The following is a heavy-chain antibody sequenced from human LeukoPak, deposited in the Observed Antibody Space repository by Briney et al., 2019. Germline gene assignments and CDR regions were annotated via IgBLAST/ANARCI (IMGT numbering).Heavy chain of an antibody. Sequence: GGSLRLSCAASGFTFDDYAMHWVRQAPGKGLEWVSGISWNSGSIGYADSVKGRFTISRDNAKNSLYLQMNSLRAEDTALYYCAKAFNDFGDSWLDYWGQGTLVAVSS. CDR3: AKAFNDFGDSWLDY. CDR2: ISWNSGSI. J-gene: IGHJ4*02. CDR1: GFTFDDYA. V-gene: IGHV3-9*01. D-gene: IGHD4-17*01.